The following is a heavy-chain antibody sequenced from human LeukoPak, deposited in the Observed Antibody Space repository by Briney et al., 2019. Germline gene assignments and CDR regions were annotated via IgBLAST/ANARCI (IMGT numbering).Heavy chain of an antibody. D-gene: IGHD7-27*01. J-gene: IGHJ4*02. CDR3: ARGPHWDPHFDY. CDR2: INPKSGGT. CDR1: AYTFTGYY. V-gene: IGHV1-2*02. Sequence: ASVKVSCKASAYTFTGYYMHWVRQVPGQGLEWMGWINPKSGGTNYAQKFQGRVTMTRDTSISTAYMELSRLRSDDTAVYYCARGPHWDPHFDYWGQGTLVTVSS.